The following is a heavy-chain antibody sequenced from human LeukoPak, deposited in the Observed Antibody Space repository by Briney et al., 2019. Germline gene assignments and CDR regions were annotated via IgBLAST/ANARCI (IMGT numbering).Heavy chain of an antibody. CDR2: ISGSGGST. V-gene: IGHV3-23*01. J-gene: IGHJ4*02. CDR1: GSTFSSYA. CDR3: ATRNYYDSRGFYWYYFDY. D-gene: IGHD3-22*01. Sequence: GGSLRLSCAASGSTFSSYAMSWVRQAPGKGLEWVSGISGSGGSTNYADSVKGRITISRDNSKNTLFLQMNSLRAEDTAIYYCATRNYYDSRGFYWYYFDYWGQGTLVTVSS.